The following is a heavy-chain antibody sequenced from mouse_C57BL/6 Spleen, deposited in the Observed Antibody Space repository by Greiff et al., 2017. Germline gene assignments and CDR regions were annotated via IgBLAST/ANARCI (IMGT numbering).Heavy chain of an antibody. D-gene: IGHD1-1*01. V-gene: IGHV3-6*01. J-gene: IGHJ2*01. Sequence: EVKLMESGPGLVKPSQSLSLTCSVTGYSITSGYYWNWIRQFPGNKLEWMGYISYDGSNNYNPSLKNRISITRDTSKNQFFLKLNSVTTEDTATYYCARGVITTVEYYFDYWGQGTTLTVSS. CDR3: ARGVITTVEYYFDY. CDR1: GYSITSGYY. CDR2: ISYDGSN.